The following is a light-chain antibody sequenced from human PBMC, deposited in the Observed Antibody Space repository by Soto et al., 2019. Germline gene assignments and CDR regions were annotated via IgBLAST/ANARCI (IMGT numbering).Light chain of an antibody. CDR2: RNN. V-gene: IGLV1-47*01. CDR3: ATWDYSLSAAV. CDR1: NSDIGSNY. J-gene: IGLJ3*02. Sequence: QSVLKQPPSASGAPGQTVTISCSGSNSDIGSNYVYWYQHLPGTDPQALVYRNNLRPSGVPDRFSGSKSSTSTSLAISGLRSDAEDDYDYATWDYSLSAAVFGGGTKLTVL.